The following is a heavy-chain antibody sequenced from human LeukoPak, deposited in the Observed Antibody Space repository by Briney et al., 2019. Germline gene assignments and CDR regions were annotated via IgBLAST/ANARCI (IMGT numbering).Heavy chain of an antibody. CDR1: GGTFSSYA. J-gene: IGHJ5*02. Sequence: EASVKVSCKASGGTFSSYAISWVRQAPGQGLEWMGWINTNTGNPTYAQGFTGRFVFSLDTSVSTAYLQISSLKAEDTAVYYCARGQSSGYYYPIISDDRWGQGTLVTVSS. CDR2: INTNTGNP. V-gene: IGHV7-4-1*02. CDR3: ARGQSSGYYYPIISDDR. D-gene: IGHD3-22*01.